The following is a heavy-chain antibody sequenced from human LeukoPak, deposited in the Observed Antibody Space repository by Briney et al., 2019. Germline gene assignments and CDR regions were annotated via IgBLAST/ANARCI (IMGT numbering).Heavy chain of an antibody. J-gene: IGHJ5*02. D-gene: IGHD4-17*01. V-gene: IGHV4-38-2*02. CDR3: ARSLDYGDYYPNWFDP. CDR2: IYHSGST. CDR1: GYSISSGYY. Sequence: SETLSLTCTVSGYSISSGYYWGWIRQPPGKGLEWTGSIYHSGSTYYNPSLKSRVTISVDTSKNQFSLKLSSVTAADTAVYYCARSLDYGDYYPNWFDPWGQGTLVTVSS.